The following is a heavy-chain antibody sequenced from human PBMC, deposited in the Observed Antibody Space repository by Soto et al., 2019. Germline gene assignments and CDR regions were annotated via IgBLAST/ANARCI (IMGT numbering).Heavy chain of an antibody. J-gene: IGHJ3*02. Sequence: QVQLQESGPGLVKPSETLSLTCTVSGGSVSSGSYYWSWIRQPPGKGLEWIGYIYYSGSTNYNPSLKSRVTISVDTSKNQFSLKLSSVTAADTAVYYCARGGVVAATHAFDIWGQGTMVTVSS. CDR3: ARGGVVAATHAFDI. CDR1: GGSVSSGSYY. CDR2: IYYSGST. V-gene: IGHV4-61*01. D-gene: IGHD2-15*01.